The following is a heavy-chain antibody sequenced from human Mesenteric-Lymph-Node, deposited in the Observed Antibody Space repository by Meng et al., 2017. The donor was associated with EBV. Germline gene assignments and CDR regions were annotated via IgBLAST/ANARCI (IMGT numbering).Heavy chain of an antibody. CDR2: ISAYNGNT. Sequence: VRLGQAGGEVGKAGASVKVSCKASRYTFTRYGFSWVRQAPGQGLEWMGWISAYNGNTDYAQKFQDRVTLTTDTSTSTAYMELRSLRSDDTAVYYCARGPQQWLADYWGQGTLVTVSS. V-gene: IGHV1-18*01. D-gene: IGHD6-19*01. J-gene: IGHJ4*02. CDR1: RYTFTRYG. CDR3: ARGPQQWLADY.